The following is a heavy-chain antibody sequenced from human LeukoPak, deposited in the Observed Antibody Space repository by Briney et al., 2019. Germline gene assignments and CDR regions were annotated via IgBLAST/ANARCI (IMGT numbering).Heavy chain of an antibody. CDR2: INPNSGGT. D-gene: IGHD6-13*01. V-gene: IGHV1-2*06. J-gene: IGHJ4*02. CDR3: AREGTGYSSSWYDY. Sequence: GASAKVSCKASGYTFTGYYMHWVRQAPGQGLEWMGRINPNSGGTNYAQKFQGRVTMTRDTSISTAYMELSRLRSDDTAVYYCAREGTGYSSSWYDYWGQGTLVTVSS. CDR1: GYTFTGYY.